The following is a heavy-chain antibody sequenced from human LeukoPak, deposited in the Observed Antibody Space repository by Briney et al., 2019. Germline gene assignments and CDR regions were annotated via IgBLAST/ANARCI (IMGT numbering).Heavy chain of an antibody. CDR1: GYTFNSYE. Sequence: ASVKVSCKASGYTFNSYEISWVRQAPGQGLEWMGLISAYNGNTNYAQKLQGRVTMTTDTSTSTAYMELNSLRSDDTAVYYCARGYYYDSSGYSDAFDIWGQGTMVTVSS. D-gene: IGHD3-22*01. CDR3: ARGYYYDSSGYSDAFDI. V-gene: IGHV1-18*01. J-gene: IGHJ3*02. CDR2: ISAYNGNT.